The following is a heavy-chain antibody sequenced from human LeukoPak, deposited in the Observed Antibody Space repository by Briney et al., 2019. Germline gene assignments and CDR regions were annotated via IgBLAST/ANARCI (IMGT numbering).Heavy chain of an antibody. V-gene: IGHV1-69*01. Sequence: SSVKVSCKASGGTFSSYAISWVRQAPGQGLEWMGGIIPIFGTANYAQKFQGRVAITADESTSTAYMELSSLRSEDTAVYYCARVMAVADDFDYWGQGTLVTVSS. CDR3: ARVMAVADDFDY. D-gene: IGHD6-19*01. CDR2: IIPIFGTA. CDR1: GGTFSSYA. J-gene: IGHJ4*02.